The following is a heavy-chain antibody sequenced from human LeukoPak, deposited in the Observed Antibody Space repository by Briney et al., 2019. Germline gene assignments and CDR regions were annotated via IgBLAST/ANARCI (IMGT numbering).Heavy chain of an antibody. CDR1: GFTFSSYG. J-gene: IGHJ6*03. V-gene: IGHV3-30*02. CDR3: ARAPPYYYDSSGYYGAYYYYMDV. CDR2: IRYDGSNK. Sequence: QTGGSLRLSCAASGFTFSSYGMHWVRQAPGKGLEWVAFIRYDGSNKYYADSVKGRFTISRDNSKNTLYLQMNSLRAEDTAVNYCARAPPYYYDSSGYYGAYYYYMDVWGKGTTVTVSS. D-gene: IGHD3-22*01.